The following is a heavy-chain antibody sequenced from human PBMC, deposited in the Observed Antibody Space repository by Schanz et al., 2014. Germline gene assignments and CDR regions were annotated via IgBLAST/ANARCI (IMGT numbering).Heavy chain of an antibody. Sequence: EVQLVESGGGLVKPGGSLRLSCAASGFTFSSYAMNWVRQAPGKGLEWLSHISGSGGDSVDYADSVKGRFTISRDNTRNSLYLQMNSLRVDDTAVYYCVKDDRGDVVVVAANYWGQGAQVIVSS. CDR2: ISGSGGDSV. D-gene: IGHD2-15*01. CDR3: VKDDRGDVVVVAANY. V-gene: IGHV3-23*04. CDR1: GFTFSSYA. J-gene: IGHJ4*02.